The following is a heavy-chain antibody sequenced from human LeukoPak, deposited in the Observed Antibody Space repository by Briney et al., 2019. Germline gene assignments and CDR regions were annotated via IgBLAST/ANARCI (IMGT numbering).Heavy chain of an antibody. CDR3: ARLEGYDSSGYHDY. D-gene: IGHD3-22*01. Sequence: ASVKVSCKASGYTFTSYGVSWVRQAPGQGLEWMGWISGYKGNTNYAQNLQGRVTMTTDTSTSTAYMELRSLRSDDTAVYYCARLEGYDSSGYHDYWGQGTLVTVSS. V-gene: IGHV1-18*01. J-gene: IGHJ4*02. CDR2: ISGYKGNT. CDR1: GYTFTSYG.